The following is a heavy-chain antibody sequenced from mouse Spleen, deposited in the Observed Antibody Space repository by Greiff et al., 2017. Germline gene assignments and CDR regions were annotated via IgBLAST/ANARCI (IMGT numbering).Heavy chain of an antibody. CDR3: ARMDYYFDY. V-gene: IGHV5-9*04. Sequence: EVKLVESGGGLVKPGGSLKLSCAASGFTFSSYTMSWVRQTPAKRLEWVATISSGGGNTYYPDSVKGRFTISRDNARNTLYLQMSSLRSEDTAMYYCARMDYYFDYWGQGTTLTVSS. CDR2: ISSGGGNT. CDR1: GFTFSSYT. J-gene: IGHJ2*01.